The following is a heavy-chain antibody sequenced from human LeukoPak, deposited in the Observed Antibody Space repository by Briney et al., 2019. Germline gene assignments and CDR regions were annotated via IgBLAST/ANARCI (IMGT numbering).Heavy chain of an antibody. J-gene: IGHJ1*01. Sequence: PGGSLRLSCAASGFTFSSYWMHWVRQAPGKGLVWVSRINSDGSSTSYADSVKGRFTISRDNAKNTLYLQMNSLRAEDTAAYYCAKNWKIVVVPAAIHAEYFQHWGQGTLVTVSS. CDR2: INSDGSST. V-gene: IGHV3-74*01. D-gene: IGHD2-2*01. CDR3: AKNWKIVVVPAAIHAEYFQH. CDR1: GFTFSSYW.